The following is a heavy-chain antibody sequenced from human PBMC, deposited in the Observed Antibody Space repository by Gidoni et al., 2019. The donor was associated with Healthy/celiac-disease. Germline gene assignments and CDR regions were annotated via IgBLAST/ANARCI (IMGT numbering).Heavy chain of an antibody. CDR2: ISSSSSYI. D-gene: IGHD5-12*01. CDR1: VFTFSSYS. J-gene: IGHJ6*02. CDR3: ARDQGGYDFYYYGMDV. V-gene: IGHV3-21*01. Sequence: EVQLVESGGGLVKPGGSLRLPRHASVFTFSSYSMSWVRQAPGKGLEWVSSISSSSSYIYYADSVKGRFTISRDNAKNSLYLQMNSLRAEDTAVYYCARDQGGYDFYYYGMDVWGQGTTVTVSS.